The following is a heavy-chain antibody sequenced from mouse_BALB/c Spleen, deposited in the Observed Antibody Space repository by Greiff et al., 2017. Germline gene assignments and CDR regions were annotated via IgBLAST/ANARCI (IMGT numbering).Heavy chain of an antibody. CDR2: IWGGGST. Sequence: VKLVESGPGLVAPSQSLSITCTVSGFSLTDYGVSWIRQPPGKGLEWLGVIWGGGSTYYNSALKSRLSISKDNSKSQVFLKMNSLQTDDTAMYYCAKGTTVVASYYAMDYWGQGTSVTVSS. D-gene: IGHD1-1*01. CDR3: AKGTTVVASYYAMDY. J-gene: IGHJ4*01. V-gene: IGHV2-6-5*01. CDR1: GFSLTDYG.